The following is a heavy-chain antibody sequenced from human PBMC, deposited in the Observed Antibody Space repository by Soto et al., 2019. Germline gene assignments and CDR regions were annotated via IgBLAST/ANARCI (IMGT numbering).Heavy chain of an antibody. Sequence: PSAAQPPGRAVFSCTFSSYDFTVIRKPPGTELEWIGEISHSGSTNYNPYLKCRVTISGDTSKNQFSLKLSAVTAADRAVYYCARARVEMYRRVIPWFDP. D-gene: IGHD3-10*01. CDR2: ISHSGST. J-gene: IGHJ5*02. CDR1: SCTFSSYD. CDR3: ARARVEMYRRVIPWFDP. V-gene: IGHV4-34*01.